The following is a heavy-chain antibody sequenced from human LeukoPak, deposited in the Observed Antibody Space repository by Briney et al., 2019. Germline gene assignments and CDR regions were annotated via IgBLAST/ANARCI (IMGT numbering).Heavy chain of an antibody. D-gene: IGHD1-7*01. J-gene: IGHJ4*02. CDR1: GGSFSGYY. V-gene: IGHV4-34*01. CDR2: INHSGST. CDR3: ARGRTTVPDY. Sequence: SETLSLTCAVYGGSFSGYYWSWIRQPPGKGLEWIGEINHSGSTNYNPSLKSRVTISVDTSKNQFSLKLSSVTAADTAVYYCARGRTTVPDYWGQGTLVTVSS.